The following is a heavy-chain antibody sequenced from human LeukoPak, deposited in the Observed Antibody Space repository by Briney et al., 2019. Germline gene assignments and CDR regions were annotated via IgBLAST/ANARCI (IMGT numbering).Heavy chain of an antibody. CDR2: ISAYNGNT. V-gene: IGHV1-18*01. D-gene: IGHD3-22*01. CDR1: GYTFTSYG. J-gene: IGHJ3*02. CDR3: ARDRRSWYYDSSGYPNYDAFDI. Sequence: ASVKVSCKASGYTFTSYGISWARQAPGQGLEWMGWISAYNGNTNYAQKLQGRVTMTTDTSTSTAYMELRSLRSDDTAVYYCARDRRSWYYDSSGYPNYDAFDIWGQRTMVTVSS.